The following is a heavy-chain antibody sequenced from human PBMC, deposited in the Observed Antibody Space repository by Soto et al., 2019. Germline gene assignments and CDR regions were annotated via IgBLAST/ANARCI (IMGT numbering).Heavy chain of an antibody. CDR1: GFPFGTTD. V-gene: IGHV3-23*01. Sequence: QLLQSGGGLVQPGGSLTLSCAASGFPFGTTDMSWVRQAPGEGLEWVSTIDGSGGITFYADSVKVRFTISRDNSRNTVYLQMNSLRGDDTALYYCVKNSGWFNTWGQGALVTVSS. CDR3: VKNSGWFNT. CDR2: IDGSGGIT. D-gene: IGHD3-10*01. J-gene: IGHJ5*02.